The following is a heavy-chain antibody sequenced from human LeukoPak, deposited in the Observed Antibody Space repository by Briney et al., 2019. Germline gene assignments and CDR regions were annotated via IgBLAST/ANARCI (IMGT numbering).Heavy chain of an antibody. CDR3: ARHSVATPSDA. Sequence: SETLSLTCAVSGFSISSDYYWGWIRQPPGQGLEWIGSIYRSGNTYSNSSLKSRVILSIDTSKNQFSLRLTSVTTADTAVYYCARHSVATPSDAWGQGTLVTVSS. V-gene: IGHV4-38-2*01. D-gene: IGHD4-23*01. CDR2: IYRSGNT. CDR1: GFSISSDYY. J-gene: IGHJ5*02.